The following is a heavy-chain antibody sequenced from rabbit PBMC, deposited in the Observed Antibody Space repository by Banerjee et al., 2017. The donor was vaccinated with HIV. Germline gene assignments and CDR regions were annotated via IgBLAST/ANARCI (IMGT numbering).Heavy chain of an antibody. CDR1: GFSFSSRYV. CDR3: ARENNDWEYFNL. J-gene: IGHJ4*01. Sequence: QEQLEESGGDLVKPEGSLTLTCTASGFSFSSRYVMSWVRQAPGKGLEWIGCINTGSRNAYYASWVISRFTISKTSSTTVALHMTSLTAADTATYFCARENNDWEYFNLWGQGTLVTVS. V-gene: IGHV1S45*01. CDR2: INTGSRNA. D-gene: IGHD2-1*01.